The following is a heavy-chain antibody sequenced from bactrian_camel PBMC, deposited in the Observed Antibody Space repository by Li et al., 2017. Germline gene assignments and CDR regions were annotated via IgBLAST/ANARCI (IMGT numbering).Heavy chain of an antibody. CDR3: ATRYGGGGTSDLGY. CDR1: TVAYMSYC. D-gene: IGHD5*01. V-gene: IGHV3S26*01. Sequence: HVQLVESGGGSVQSGGSLRLSCAASTVAYMSYCMGWFRQPPGKEREGVAAIDSDGSTSYTDSVKGRFTISQDNAKTMLYLQMSSLKPEDTAMYYCATRYGGGGTSDLGYWGQGTQVTVS. CDR2: IDSDGST. J-gene: IGHJ6*01.